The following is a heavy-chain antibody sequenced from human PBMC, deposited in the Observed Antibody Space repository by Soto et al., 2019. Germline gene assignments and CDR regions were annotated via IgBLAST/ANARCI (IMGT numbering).Heavy chain of an antibody. J-gene: IGHJ6*02. D-gene: IGHD4-17*01. Sequence: QVQLVESGGGVVQPGRSLRLSCAASGFTFSTYGMHWVRQAPGKGLEWVAVIWYDGSNKYYADSVKGRFTISRDNSKNKLYLQMNSLRAEDTAVYYCARGNYGDCYGMDVWGQGTTVTVSS. CDR3: ARGNYGDCYGMDV. CDR1: GFTFSTYG. V-gene: IGHV3-33*01. CDR2: IWYDGSNK.